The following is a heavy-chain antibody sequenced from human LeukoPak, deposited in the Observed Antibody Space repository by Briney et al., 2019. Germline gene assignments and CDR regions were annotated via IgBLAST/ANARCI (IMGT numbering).Heavy chain of an antibody. CDR3: AKGPSSSGWRYYFDY. J-gene: IGHJ4*02. D-gene: IGHD6-19*01. CDR1: GFTFSSYA. CDR2: ISGSGGST. Sequence: GGSLRLSCAASGFTFSSYAMSWVRQAPGKGLEWVSAISGSGGSTYYADSVKGRFTISRDNSKNTLYLQVNSLRAEDTAVYYCAKGPSSSGWRYYFDYWGQGTLVTVSS. V-gene: IGHV3-23*01.